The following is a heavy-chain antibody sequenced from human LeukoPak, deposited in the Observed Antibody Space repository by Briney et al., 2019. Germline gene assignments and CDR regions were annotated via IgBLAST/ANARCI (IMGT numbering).Heavy chain of an antibody. CDR3: AKVYSPSRIVGATHGAFDI. D-gene: IGHD1-26*01. Sequence: GRSLRLSCAASGFTFDDYAMHWVRQAPGKGLEWVSGISWNSGSISYADSVKGRFTISRDNAKNSLYLQMNSLRAEDTALYYCAKVYSPSRIVGATHGAFDIWGQGTMVTVSS. CDR1: GFTFDDYA. V-gene: IGHV3-9*01. CDR2: ISWNSGSI. J-gene: IGHJ3*02.